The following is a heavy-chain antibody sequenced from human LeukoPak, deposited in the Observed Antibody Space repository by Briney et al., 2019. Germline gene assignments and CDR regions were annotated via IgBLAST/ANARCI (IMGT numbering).Heavy chain of an antibody. V-gene: IGHV3-64*01. J-gene: IGHJ4*02. D-gene: IGHD4-23*01. CDR2: ISSNGDNT. Sequence: GGSLRLSRAASGFTFNNYPIHWVRQAPGKGLEYVSAISSNGDNTYYANSVKGRFTVSRDNSKNTVYLQMGSLRPDDMAVYYCARERPDCGGNVDYWGQGTLVTVSS. CDR1: GFTFNNYP. CDR3: ARERPDCGGNVDY.